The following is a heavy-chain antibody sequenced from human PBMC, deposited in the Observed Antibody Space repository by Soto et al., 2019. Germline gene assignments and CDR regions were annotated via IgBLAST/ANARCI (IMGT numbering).Heavy chain of an antibody. D-gene: IGHD6-13*01. V-gene: IGHV3-23*01. CDR2: LSGSGGST. J-gene: IGHJ6*02. CDR1: GFTFSSYA. Sequence: EVQLLESGGGLVQPGGSLRLSCAASGFTFSSYAMNWVRQAPGKRLEWVSTLSGSGGSTYYADSVKGRFTISRDNSKNTLYLQMNSLRAEDTAVYSCTKNIGASGTNYYGMDVWGQGTTVTVSS. CDR3: TKNIGASGTNYYGMDV.